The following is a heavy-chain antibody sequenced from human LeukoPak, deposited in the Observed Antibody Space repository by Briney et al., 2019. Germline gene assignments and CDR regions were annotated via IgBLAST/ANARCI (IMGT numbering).Heavy chain of an antibody. D-gene: IGHD6-13*01. Sequence: GSLRLSCAASGFAYSSYAMTWVRQAPGKGLQWVSSISGNGVSTYYADSVKGRFTVSRDNSKNTLYLQVNRLRAEDTAVYYCAKWDSSSWYSGADSWGQGTLVSVSS. V-gene: IGHV3-23*01. CDR1: GFAYSSYA. J-gene: IGHJ4*02. CDR2: ISGNGVST. CDR3: AKWDSSSWYSGADS.